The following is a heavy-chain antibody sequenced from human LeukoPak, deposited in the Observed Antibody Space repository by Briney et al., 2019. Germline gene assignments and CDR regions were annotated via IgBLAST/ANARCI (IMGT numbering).Heavy chain of an antibody. CDR3: ARHSSGYSAAASDY. CDR1: GYRFTTYW. CDR2: IYPGDSDT. Sequence: GESLKISCKGSGYRFTTYWIAWVRHMPGKGLEWMGIIYPGDSDTRYSPSFQGQVTISADKSVSTAYLQWSSLKASGTAMYYCARHSSGYSAAASDYWGQGTLVTVSS. D-gene: IGHD6-25*01. J-gene: IGHJ4*02. V-gene: IGHV5-51*01.